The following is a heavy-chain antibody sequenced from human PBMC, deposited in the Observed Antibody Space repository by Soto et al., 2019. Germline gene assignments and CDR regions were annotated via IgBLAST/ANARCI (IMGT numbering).Heavy chain of an antibody. CDR2: ISGSGGST. V-gene: IGHV3-23*01. D-gene: IGHD3-22*01. J-gene: IGHJ4*02. CDR1: GFTFSSYA. Sequence: EVQLLESGGGLVQPGGSLRLSCAASGFTFSSYAMSWVRQAPGKGLEWVSAISGSGGSTYYAASVKGRFTISRDNSKNTMHMQMNSLRAEDTAVYYCAKGHGYYYGDYVDYWGQGTLVTVSS. CDR3: AKGHGYYYGDYVDY.